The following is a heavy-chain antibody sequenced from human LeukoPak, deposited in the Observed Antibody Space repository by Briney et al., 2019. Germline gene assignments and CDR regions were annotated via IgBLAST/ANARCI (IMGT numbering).Heavy chain of an antibody. V-gene: IGHV4-34*01. CDR2: INHSGLT. CDR1: GGSFSTYY. CDR3: ARSVDALLYYYDSSGRNWFDP. J-gene: IGHJ5*02. Sequence: SETLSLTCAVYGGSFSTYYWSWIRQPPGKGLEWIGEINHSGLTKYNPSLKSRVTISVDTSKNQFSLKLSSVTAADTAVYYCARSVDALLYYYDSSGRNWFDPWGQGTLVTVSS. D-gene: IGHD3-22*01.